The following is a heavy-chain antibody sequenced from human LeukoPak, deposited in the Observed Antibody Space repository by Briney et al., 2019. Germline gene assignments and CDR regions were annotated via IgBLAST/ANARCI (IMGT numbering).Heavy chain of an antibody. CDR2: IRNDGSSK. CDR1: GFTFSSYA. V-gene: IGHV3-30*02. CDR3: AIGSKGVLFTRDHYMDV. D-gene: IGHD3-3*01. J-gene: IGHJ6*03. Sequence: GGSLRLPCAASGFTFSSYAMHWVRQAPGKGLEWVTFIRNDGSSKYYADSVKGRFTISRDNSKNTLYLQMNSLRPEDTAVYYCAIGSKGVLFTRDHYMDVWGKGTTVTISS.